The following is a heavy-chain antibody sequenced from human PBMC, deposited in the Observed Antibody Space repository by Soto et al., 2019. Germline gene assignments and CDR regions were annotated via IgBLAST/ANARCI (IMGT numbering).Heavy chain of an antibody. J-gene: IGHJ4*01. CDR3: ARTVEYDSIPYYYADF. V-gene: IGHV1-18*01. CDR1: GYTFNTYA. Sequence: ASVKVSCKASGYTFNTYAITWVRQAPGQGLEWMGWISGYNGNTNYAQTLQGRGTMTTDTSTSTAYLELRSLRSDDTAVYYCARTVEYDSIPYYYADFWGQGTLVTVS. D-gene: IGHD2-21*01. CDR2: ISGYNGNT.